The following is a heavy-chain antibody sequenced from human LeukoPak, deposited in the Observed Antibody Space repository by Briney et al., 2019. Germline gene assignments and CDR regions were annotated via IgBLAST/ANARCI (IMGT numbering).Heavy chain of an antibody. D-gene: IGHD3-9*01. V-gene: IGHV3-7*01. CDR1: GFTFSSYW. CDR3: AKDAVLRYFDWHGEFDY. J-gene: IGHJ4*02. CDR2: IKQDGSEK. Sequence: PGGSLRLSCAASGFTFSSYWMSWVRQAPGKGLEWVANIKQDGSEKYYVDSVKGRFTISRDNAKNSLYLQMNSLRAEDTAVYYCAKDAVLRYFDWHGEFDYWGQGTLVTVSS.